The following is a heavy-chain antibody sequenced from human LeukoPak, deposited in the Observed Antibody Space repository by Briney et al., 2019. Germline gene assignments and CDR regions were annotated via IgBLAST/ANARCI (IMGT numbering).Heavy chain of an antibody. D-gene: IGHD3-3*01. V-gene: IGHV4-59*01. CDR2: LYYSGDT. Sequence: SETLSLTCTVSGGSISNYYWSWIRQPPGKGLEWIGYLYYSGDTNYNPSLESRVTISVDTSKNQFSLSLSSVTAADTAVYYCASSHPLGSNNDYYTPFDYWGQGTRVTVSS. CDR3: ASSHPLGSNNDYYTPFDY. CDR1: GGSISNYY. J-gene: IGHJ4*02.